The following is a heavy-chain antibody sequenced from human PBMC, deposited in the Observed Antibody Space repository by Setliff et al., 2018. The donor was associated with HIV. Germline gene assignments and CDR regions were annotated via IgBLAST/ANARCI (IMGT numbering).Heavy chain of an antibody. V-gene: IGHV4-4*07. CDR2: IYTSGST. CDR1: GGSISSYY. D-gene: IGHD2-15*01. CDR3: ARGWELLPYWALNV. Sequence: SETLSLTCTVSGGSISSYYWSWIRQPAGKGLEWIGRIYTSGSTNYNPSLKSRVTMSVDTSKNQFSLKLSSVTAADTAVYYCARGWELLPYWALNVWGKGTTVTVSS. J-gene: IGHJ6*04.